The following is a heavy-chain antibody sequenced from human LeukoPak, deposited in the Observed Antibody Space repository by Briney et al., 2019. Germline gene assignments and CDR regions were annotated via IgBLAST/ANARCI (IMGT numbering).Heavy chain of an antibody. D-gene: IGHD3-10*01. V-gene: IGHV3-21*01. CDR2: IGSSSSYI. CDR3: ATAIWFGELTDFDY. Sequence: GGSLRLSCAASGFTFSSYSMNWVRQAPGKGLEWVSSIGSSSSYIYYADSVKGRFTISRDNAKNSLYLQMNSLRAEDTAVYYCATAIWFGELTDFDYWGQGTLVTVSS. CDR1: GFTFSSYS. J-gene: IGHJ4*02.